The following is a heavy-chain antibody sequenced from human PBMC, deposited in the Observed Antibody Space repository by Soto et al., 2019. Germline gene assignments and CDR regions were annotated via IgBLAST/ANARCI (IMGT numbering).Heavy chain of an antibody. Sequence: SQTLSLTCAISGDSVSSNSAVWNWIRQSPSRGLEWLGRTYYRSKWYNDYAVSVKSRITINPDTSKNQFSLTLTSVTAADTAVYYCARQCRGVTCHWFVPWGQGTLVTVSS. CDR3: ARQCRGVTCHWFVP. CDR1: GDSVSSNSAV. D-gene: IGHD2-15*01. CDR2: TYYRSKWYN. V-gene: IGHV6-1*01. J-gene: IGHJ5*02.